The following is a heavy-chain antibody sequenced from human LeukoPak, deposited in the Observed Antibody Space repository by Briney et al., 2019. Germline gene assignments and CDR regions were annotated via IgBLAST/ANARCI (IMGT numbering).Heavy chain of an antibody. CDR1: GYTFTGYY. D-gene: IGHD3-10*01. V-gene: IGHV1-2*02. CDR2: INPNSGGT. CDR3: ARTDMGRGVIDY. J-gene: IGHJ4*02. Sequence: ASVKVSCKASGYTFTGYYMHCVRQAPGQGLEWMGWINPNSGGTNYAQKFQGRVTMTRDTSISTAYMELSRLRSDDTAVYYCARTDMGRGVIDYWGQGTLVTVSS.